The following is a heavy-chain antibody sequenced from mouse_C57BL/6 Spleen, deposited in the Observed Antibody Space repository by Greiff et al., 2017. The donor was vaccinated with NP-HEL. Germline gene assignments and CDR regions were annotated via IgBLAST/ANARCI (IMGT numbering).Heavy chain of an antibody. Sequence: LVESGAELVKPGASVKLSCKASGYTFTSYWMHWVKQRPGQGLEWIGMIHPNSGSTNYNEKFKSKATLTVDKSSSTAYMQLSSLTSEDSAVYYCARGPGKGTDYWGQGTTLTVSS. CDR2: IHPNSGST. V-gene: IGHV1-64*01. CDR3: ARGPGKGTDY. CDR1: GYTFTSYW. D-gene: IGHD3-3*01. J-gene: IGHJ2*01.